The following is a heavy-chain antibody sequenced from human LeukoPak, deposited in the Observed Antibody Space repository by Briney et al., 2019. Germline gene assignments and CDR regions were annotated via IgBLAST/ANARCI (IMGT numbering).Heavy chain of an antibody. CDR2: IIPIFGTA. CDR3: ASTRLQKNWFDP. D-gene: IGHD4-11*01. J-gene: IGHJ5*02. Sequence: SVKVSCKASGGTFSSYAISWVRQAPGQGLEWMGGIIPIFGTANYAQKFQGRVTITADESTSTAYMELSSLRSEDTAMYYCASTRLQKNWFDPWGQGTLVTVSS. CDR1: GGTFSSYA. V-gene: IGHV1-69*13.